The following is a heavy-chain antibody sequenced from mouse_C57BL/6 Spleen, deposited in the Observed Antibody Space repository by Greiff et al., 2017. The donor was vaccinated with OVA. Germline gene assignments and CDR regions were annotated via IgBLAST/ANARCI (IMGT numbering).Heavy chain of an antibody. V-gene: IGHV1-69*01. J-gene: IGHJ4*01. CDR1: GYTFTSYW. CDR3: ARSRHYYGSSYAMDY. CDR2: IDPSDSYT. D-gene: IGHD1-1*01. Sequence: QVQLQQPGAELVMPGASVKLSCKASGYTFTSYWMHWVKQRPGQGLEWIGEIDPSDSYTNYNQKFKGKSTLTVDKSSSTAYMQLSSLTSEDSAVYYCARSRHYYGSSYAMDYWGQGTSVTVSP.